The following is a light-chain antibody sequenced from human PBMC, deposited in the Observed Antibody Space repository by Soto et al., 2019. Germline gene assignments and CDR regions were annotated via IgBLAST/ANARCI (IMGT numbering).Light chain of an antibody. CDR1: QSINAW. J-gene: IGKJ1*01. CDR2: KAS. V-gene: IGKV1-5*03. CDR3: QQYDTSFPT. Sequence: DIQMTQSPSTLSASIGDRVTITCRASQSINAWLAWFQQKPGKAPKLLIYKASSLEGGVPSRFSGSGSGTEFTLTISSLQPDDFATYYCQQYDTSFPTFGQGTKMEIK.